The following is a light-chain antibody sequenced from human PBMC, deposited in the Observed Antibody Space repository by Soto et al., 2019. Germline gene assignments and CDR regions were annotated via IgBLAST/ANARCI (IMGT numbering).Light chain of an antibody. CDR1: QSVSSSY. J-gene: IGKJ1*01. CDR3: QQYGSSRES. Sequence: EIVLTQSPGTLSLSPGERATLSCRASQSVSSSYLAWYQQKPGQAPRLLIYDASSRATGMPDRFSGSGTGTDFALTIRRLEPEDFAVYYCQQYGSSRESFGQGTKVEIK. V-gene: IGKV3-20*01. CDR2: DAS.